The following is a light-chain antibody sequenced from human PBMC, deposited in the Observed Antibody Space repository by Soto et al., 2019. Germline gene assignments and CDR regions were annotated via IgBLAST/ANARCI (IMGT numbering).Light chain of an antibody. CDR2: AAS. V-gene: IGKV1-8*01. Sequence: AVLLTQSPSSFSASTGDRATITCRASQDIHNYLAWYQQDPGKAPKLLLYAASILQTGVPSRFSGSGSGTDFTLTIDGLQSEDFATYFCQHYYSYPWTFGEGTTVE. CDR3: QHYYSYPWT. CDR1: QDIHNY. J-gene: IGKJ1*01.